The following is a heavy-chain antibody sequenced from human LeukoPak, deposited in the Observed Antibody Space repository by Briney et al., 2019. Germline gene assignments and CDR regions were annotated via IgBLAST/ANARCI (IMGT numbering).Heavy chain of an antibody. CDR2: IYSGGST. V-gene: IGHV3-66*01. CDR3: ARTATFGMAEFDP. Sequence: GGSLRLSCAASGFTVSSNYMSWVRQAPGKGLEWVSVIYSGGSTYYADSVKGRFTISRDNSKNTLYPQMNSLRAEDTAVYYCARTATFGMAEFDPWGQGTLVTVSS. J-gene: IGHJ5*02. D-gene: IGHD3-10*01. CDR1: GFTVSSNY.